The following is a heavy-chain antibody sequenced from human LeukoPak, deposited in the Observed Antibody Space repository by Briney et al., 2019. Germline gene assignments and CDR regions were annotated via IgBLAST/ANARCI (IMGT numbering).Heavy chain of an antibody. CDR1: GFTFSSYG. J-gene: IGHJ4*02. Sequence: PGGSLRLSCAASGFTFSSYGMHWVRQAPGKGLEWVAFIRYDGSNKYYADSVKGRFTISRDNSKNTLYLQMNSLRAEDTAVYYCAKIGDTAMVHYDYWGQGTLVTVSS. V-gene: IGHV3-30*02. D-gene: IGHD5-18*01. CDR3: AKIGDTAMVHYDY. CDR2: IRYDGSNK.